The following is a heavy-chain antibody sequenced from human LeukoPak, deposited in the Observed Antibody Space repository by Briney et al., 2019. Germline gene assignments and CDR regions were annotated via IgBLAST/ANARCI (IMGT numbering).Heavy chain of an antibody. CDR1: GFTFSSYG. D-gene: IGHD3-10*01. CDR3: AKGETSLWFGELFAYYYGMDV. V-gene: IGHV3-30*18. CDR2: ISYDGSNK. J-gene: IGHJ6*02. Sequence: GRSLRLSCAASGFTFSSYGMHWVRQAPGKGLEWVAVISYDGSNKYYADSVKGRFTISRDNSKNTLYLQMNSLRAEDTAVYYCAKGETSLWFGELFAYYYGMDVWGQGTTATVSS.